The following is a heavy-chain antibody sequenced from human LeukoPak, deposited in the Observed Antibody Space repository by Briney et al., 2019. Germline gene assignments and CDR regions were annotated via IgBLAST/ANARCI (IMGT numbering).Heavy chain of an antibody. Sequence: PGGSLRLSCAASGFTFSSYSMNWVRQAPGKGLEWVSSISSSSSYIYYADSVTGRFTISRDKSKNTTYLQMNSLRAEDTAVYYCARLNYYDSSSYSPFDYWGQGTLVTVSS. CDR2: ISSSSSYI. D-gene: IGHD3-22*01. CDR3: ARLNYYDSSSYSPFDY. CDR1: GFTFSSYS. V-gene: IGHV3-21*04. J-gene: IGHJ4*02.